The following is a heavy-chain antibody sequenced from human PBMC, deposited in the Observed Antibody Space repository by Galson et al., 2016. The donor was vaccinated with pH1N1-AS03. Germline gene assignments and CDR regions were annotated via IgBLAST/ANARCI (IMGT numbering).Heavy chain of an antibody. V-gene: IGHV1-18*04. CDR1: GYTFSTYG. CDR3: ARDRGFRPDTFYS. Sequence: SVKVSCKASGYTFSTYGVSWVRQAPGQGLEWMGWISGYDDATNYAQNVAGRVTMTTDKSTSTVYMELRSLRSDDTAVYYCARDRGFRPDTFYSWGQGTWVTVSS. CDR2: ISGYDDAT. D-gene: IGHD2-15*01. J-gene: IGHJ3*02.